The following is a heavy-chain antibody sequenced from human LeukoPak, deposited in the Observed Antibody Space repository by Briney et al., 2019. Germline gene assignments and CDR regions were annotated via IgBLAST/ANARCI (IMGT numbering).Heavy chain of an antibody. D-gene: IGHD2-15*01. CDR2: IKEDGSEK. CDR1: GFTFSSSW. Sequence: GGSLRLSCAASGFTFSSSWMTWVRQAPGKGLEWVANIKEDGSEKYYVDSVKGRFTISRDNAKNSLYLQMNSLRAEDTAVYCCARDQRASPAAADYWGQGTLVTVSS. V-gene: IGHV3-7*01. J-gene: IGHJ4*02. CDR3: ARDQRASPAAADY.